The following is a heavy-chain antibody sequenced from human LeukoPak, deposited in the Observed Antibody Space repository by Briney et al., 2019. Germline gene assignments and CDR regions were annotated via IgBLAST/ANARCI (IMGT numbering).Heavy chain of an antibody. CDR1: GFTFSDYG. D-gene: IGHD2-2*01. CDR3: AKVKTSSFYYFDN. CDR2: ISYDGSNK. Sequence: GRSLILSCAASGFTFSDYGMHWVRQAPGKGLEWVAVISYDGSNKYYADSVKGRFTLSRDNSKNTLYLQMNRLRTEDTAVYYCAKVKTSSFYYFDNWGQASLVTVSS. J-gene: IGHJ4*02. V-gene: IGHV3-30*18.